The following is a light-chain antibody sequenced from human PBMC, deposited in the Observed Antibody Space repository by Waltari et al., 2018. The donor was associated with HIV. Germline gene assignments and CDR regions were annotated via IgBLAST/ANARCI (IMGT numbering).Light chain of an antibody. CDR3: NSLDSSGNHLV. CDR2: GKN. Sequence: SSELTQDPAVSVALGQTVRITCQGDSLRSYYASWYQQKPGQAPVLVIYGKNNRPSVIPDRFSGSSSGNTASLTITGAQAEGEADYYCNSLDSSGNHLVFGGGTKLTVL. CDR1: SLRSYY. J-gene: IGLJ2*01. V-gene: IGLV3-19*01.